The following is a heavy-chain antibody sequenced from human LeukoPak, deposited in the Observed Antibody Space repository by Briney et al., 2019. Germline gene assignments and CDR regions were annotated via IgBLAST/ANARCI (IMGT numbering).Heavy chain of an antibody. CDR2: INHSGTT. CDR1: GGSFSGYY. Sequence: SETLSLTCAVYGGSFSGYYWSWIRQPPGKGLEWIGEINHSGTTNYNPSLKSRVTISVDTSKNQFSLKLTSVTAADTAVYYCARAGDRSGYSDYWGQGTLVTVSS. D-gene: IGHD3-22*01. V-gene: IGHV4-34*01. J-gene: IGHJ4*02. CDR3: ARAGDRSGYSDY.